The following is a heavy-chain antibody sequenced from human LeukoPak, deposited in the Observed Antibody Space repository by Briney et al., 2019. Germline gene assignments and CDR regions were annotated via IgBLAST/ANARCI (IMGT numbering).Heavy chain of an antibody. J-gene: IGHJ4*02. V-gene: IGHV3-7*02. CDR1: GFTFSTHW. CDR3: ARIYYDSSGYRLFDY. CDR2: INEDGSEK. D-gene: IGHD3-22*01. Sequence: GGSLRLSCAASGFTFSTHWMSWVRQAPGQGLEWVANINEDGSEKYYVDSVKGRFTISRDNAKNSLYLQMNSLRAEDTALYYCARIYYDSSGYRLFDYWGQGTLVTVSS.